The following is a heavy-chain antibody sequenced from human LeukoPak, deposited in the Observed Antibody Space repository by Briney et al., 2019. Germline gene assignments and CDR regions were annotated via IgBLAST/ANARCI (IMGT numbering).Heavy chain of an antibody. J-gene: IGHJ5*02. D-gene: IGHD5-18*01. CDR3: AYTAALNWFDR. V-gene: IGHV1-2*02. CDR2: INPNSGGT. Sequence: ASVKVSCKASGYTSTCYYMHWVRQAPGQGLEWMGWINPNSGGTNYAQKFQGRVTMTRDTSISTAYMELSRLRSYYTAVYYCAYTAALNWFDRWGQGTLVTVSS. CDR1: GYTSTCYY.